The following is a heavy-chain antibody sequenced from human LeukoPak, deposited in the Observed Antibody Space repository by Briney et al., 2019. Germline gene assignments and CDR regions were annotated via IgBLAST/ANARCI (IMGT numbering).Heavy chain of an antibody. V-gene: IGHV4-34*01. CDR2: INHSGST. CDR3: ASSRFPVVTANWFDP. CDR1: GGSFSGYY. Sequence: SETLSLTCAVYGGSFSGYYWSWIRQPPGKGLEWIGEINHSGSTNYNPSLKSRVTISVDTSKNQFSLKLSSVTAADTAVYYCASSRFPVVTANWFDPWGQGTLVTVSS. D-gene: IGHD2-21*02. J-gene: IGHJ5*02.